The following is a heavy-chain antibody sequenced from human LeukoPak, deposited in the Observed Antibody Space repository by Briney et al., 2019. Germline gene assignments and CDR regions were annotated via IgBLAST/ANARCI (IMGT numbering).Heavy chain of an antibody. CDR1: GFTFSSYS. Sequence: GGSLRLSCAASGFTFSSYSMNWVRQAPGKGLEWVSSISSSSSYIYYADSVKGRFTISRDNAKNSLYLQVNSLRAEDTAVYYCAREYYYDSSGYLHYYMDVWGKGTTVTVSS. D-gene: IGHD3-22*01. J-gene: IGHJ6*03. CDR3: AREYYYDSSGYLHYYMDV. V-gene: IGHV3-21*01. CDR2: ISSSSSYI.